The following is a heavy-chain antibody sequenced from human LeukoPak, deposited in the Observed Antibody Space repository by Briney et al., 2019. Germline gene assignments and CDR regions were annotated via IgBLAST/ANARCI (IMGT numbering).Heavy chain of an antibody. V-gene: IGHV1-18*01. D-gene: IGHD1-26*01. CDR1: GYTFTSYG. CDR2: ISAYNGNT. J-gene: IGHJ4*02. Sequence: GASVKVSCKASGYTFTSYGISWVRQAPGQGLEWMGWISAYNGNTNYAQKLQGRVTMTTDTSTSTAYMELRSLRSDDTAVYYCARDDSGSYYGTSNRYFDYWGLGTLVTVSS. CDR3: ARDDSGSYYGTSNRYFDY.